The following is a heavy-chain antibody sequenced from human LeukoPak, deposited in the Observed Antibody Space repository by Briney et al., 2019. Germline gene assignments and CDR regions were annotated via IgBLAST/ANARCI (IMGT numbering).Heavy chain of an antibody. CDR3: ARGTTNYYDSSGYLYYFDY. CDR2: MNPNSGNT. J-gene: IGHJ4*02. V-gene: IGHV1-8*01. Sequence: WASVKVSCKASGYTFTSYDINWVRQATGQGLEWMGWMNPNSGNTGYAQKFQDRVTMTRNTSISTAYMELSSLRSEDTAVYYCARGTTNYYDSSGYLYYFDYWGQGTLVTVSS. D-gene: IGHD3-22*01. CDR1: GYTFTSYD.